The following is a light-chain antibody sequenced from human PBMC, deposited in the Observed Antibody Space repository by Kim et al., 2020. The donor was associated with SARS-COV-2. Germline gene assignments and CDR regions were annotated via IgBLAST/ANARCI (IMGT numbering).Light chain of an antibody. CDR1: SSDFGGYNY. CDR3: SSYASSSTWV. Sequence: GQSITISCTGTSSDFGGYNYVSWYQQLPGKAPKVLIYDVSNRPSGVPNRFSGSKSGNTASLTTSGLQAEDEADYYCSSYASSSTWVFGGGTKLTVL. V-gene: IGLV2-14*03. CDR2: DVS. J-gene: IGLJ3*02.